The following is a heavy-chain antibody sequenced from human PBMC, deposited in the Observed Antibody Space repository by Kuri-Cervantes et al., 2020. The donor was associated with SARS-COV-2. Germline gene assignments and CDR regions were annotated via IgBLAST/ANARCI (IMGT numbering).Heavy chain of an antibody. D-gene: IGHD6-13*01. CDR1: GFTVSSNY. Sequence: GGSLRPPFAPFGFTVSSNYMSWFRQAPGKGLEWVAVIYSGGSTYYADSVKGRFTISRDNSKNTLYLQMNSLRAEDTAVYYCARMTTKQQLVPQGFDYWGQGTLVTVSS. J-gene: IGHJ4*02. V-gene: IGHV3-53*01. CDR3: ARMTTKQQLVPQGFDY. CDR2: IYSGGST.